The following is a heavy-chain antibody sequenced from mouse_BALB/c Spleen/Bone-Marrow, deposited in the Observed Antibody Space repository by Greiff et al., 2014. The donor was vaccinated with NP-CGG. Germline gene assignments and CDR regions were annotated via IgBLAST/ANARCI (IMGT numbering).Heavy chain of an antibody. D-gene: IGHD3-3*01. V-gene: IGHV5-4*02. Sequence: EVKLVESGGGLEKPGGSLKLSCAASGFTFSDYYMYWVRQTQEKRLEWVATISDGGSYTYYPDSVKGRFTISRDNAKNNLYLQMGSLKSEDTAMYYCAREGDGAYWGQGTLVTVSA. CDR2: ISDGGSYT. J-gene: IGHJ3*01. CDR3: AREGDGAY. CDR1: GFTFSDYY.